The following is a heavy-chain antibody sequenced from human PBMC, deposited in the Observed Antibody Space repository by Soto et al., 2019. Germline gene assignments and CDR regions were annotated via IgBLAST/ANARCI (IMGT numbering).Heavy chain of an antibody. D-gene: IGHD6-13*01. J-gene: IGHJ6*02. CDR3: ARRGYSSSWYYYYYYGMDV. CDR2: MNPNSGNT. V-gene: IGHV1-8*01. Sequence: QVQLVQSGAEVKKPGASVKVSCKASGYTFTSYDINWVRQATGQGLEWMGWMNPNSGNTGYAQKFQGRVTMTRNTSXRXANXDLSSLRSEDTAVYYCARRGYSSSWYYYYYYGMDVWGQGTTVTVSS. CDR1: GYTFTSYD.